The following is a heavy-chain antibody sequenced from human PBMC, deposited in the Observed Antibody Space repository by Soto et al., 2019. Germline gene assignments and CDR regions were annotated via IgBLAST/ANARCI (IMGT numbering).Heavy chain of an antibody. CDR3: ARDEGNTSPYYFDY. D-gene: IGHD3-10*01. V-gene: IGHV3-23*01. Sequence: LRLSCAASGFTFSSYAMSWVRQAPGKGLEWVSAISGSGGSTYYADSVKDRFTISRDNSKNTLYLQMNSLRAEDTAVYYCARDEGNTSPYYFDYWGQGTLVTVSS. J-gene: IGHJ4*02. CDR2: ISGSGGST. CDR1: GFTFSSYA.